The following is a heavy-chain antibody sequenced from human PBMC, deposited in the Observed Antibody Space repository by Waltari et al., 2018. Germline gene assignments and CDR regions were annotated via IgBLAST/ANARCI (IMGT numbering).Heavy chain of an antibody. J-gene: IGHJ4*02. CDR2: FIPIFGTA. CDR1: GVTFSSYA. CDR3: ARDGGGTGDPY. D-gene: IGHD7-27*01. V-gene: IGHV1-69*08. Sequence: QVQLVQSGAEVKKPGSSVTVSCKASGVTFSSYAISWVQPAPGQGLEWMGRFIPIFGTANYAQKFQGRVTITADKSTSTAYMELSSLRSEATAVYYCARDGGGTGDPYWGQGTLVTVSS.